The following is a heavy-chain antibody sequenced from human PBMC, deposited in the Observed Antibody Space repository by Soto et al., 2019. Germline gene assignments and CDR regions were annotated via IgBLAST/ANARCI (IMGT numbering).Heavy chain of an antibody. Sequence: EVQLLESGGGLVQPGGSLRLSCAASGFTFSTYAMSWVRQAPGKGLEWVSGISGSGDSTYYADSVKGRFAISRDNSKNPLYLQMNSVRAEDTAVYYCAKDPYYGSGSYPPDYWGQGTLVTVSA. V-gene: IGHV3-23*01. CDR1: GFTFSTYA. CDR3: AKDPYYGSGSYPPDY. CDR2: ISGSGDST. J-gene: IGHJ4*02. D-gene: IGHD3-10*01.